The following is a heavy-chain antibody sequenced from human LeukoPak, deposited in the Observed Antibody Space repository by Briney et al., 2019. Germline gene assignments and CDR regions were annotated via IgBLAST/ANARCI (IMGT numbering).Heavy chain of an antibody. CDR3: ARFGTY. J-gene: IGHJ4*02. CDR2: INRSGST. Sequence: SETLSLTCAVYGGSFSGYFWSWIRQPPGKGLEWIGEINRSGSTTYNPSLKSRVTISVDTSKNQFSLKLNSVTAANTAVYYCARFGTYWGQGILVTVSS. V-gene: IGHV4-34*01. D-gene: IGHD3-10*01. CDR1: GGSFSGYF.